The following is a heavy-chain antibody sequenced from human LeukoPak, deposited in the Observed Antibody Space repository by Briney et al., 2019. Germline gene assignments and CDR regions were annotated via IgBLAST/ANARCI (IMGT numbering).Heavy chain of an antibody. CDR2: FDPEDGET. Sequence: GSVTVSCKVSGYTLTELSMHWVRQAPGKGVEWMGGFDPEDGETIYAQKLQGRVTMTEDTSTDTAYMELSSLRSEDTAVYYCATPLYGSGSYLDYWGQGTLVTVSS. CDR1: GYTLTELS. J-gene: IGHJ4*02. V-gene: IGHV1-24*01. D-gene: IGHD3-10*01. CDR3: ATPLYGSGSYLDY.